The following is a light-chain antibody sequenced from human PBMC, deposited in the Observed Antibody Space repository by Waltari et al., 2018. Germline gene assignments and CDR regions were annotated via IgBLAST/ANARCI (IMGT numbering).Light chain of an antibody. CDR3: HQYNNWPPWT. CDR2: ATS. Sequence: ELVMTQSPATLSVSPGEGATTSCRASQSISSNLAWYQQRPCQAPRLLIFATSTRATGVPARFRGSGSGTEFTLTISSMQSEDFAIYYCHQYNNWPPWTFGQGTKVEIK. J-gene: IGKJ1*01. V-gene: IGKV3-15*01. CDR1: QSISSN.